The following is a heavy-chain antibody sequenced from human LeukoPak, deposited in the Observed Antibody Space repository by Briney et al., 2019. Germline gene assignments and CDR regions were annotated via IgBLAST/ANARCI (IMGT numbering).Heavy chain of an antibody. D-gene: IGHD2-2*01. J-gene: IGHJ4*02. CDR2: IYSGGST. CDR1: GFTVSSNY. Sequence: GGSLRLSCAASGFTVSSNYMSWVRQAPGKGLEWVSVIYSGGSTYYADSVKGRFTISRDNSKNTLYLQMNSLRAEDTAVYYCARWENLAVVPGGEWGQGTLVTVSS. V-gene: IGHV3-66*01. CDR3: ARWENLAVVPGGE.